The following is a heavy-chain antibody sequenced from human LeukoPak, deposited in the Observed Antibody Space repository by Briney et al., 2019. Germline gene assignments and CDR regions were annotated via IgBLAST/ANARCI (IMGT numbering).Heavy chain of an antibody. Sequence: TPSETLSLTCAVYGGSFSGYYWSWIRQPPGKGLEWIGEINHSGSTNYNPSLKSRVTISVDTSKNQFSLKLSSVTAADTAVYYCARAFGLLWFGEFFPTNWFDPWGQGTLVTVSS. CDR1: GGSFSGYY. CDR3: ARAFGLLWFGEFFPTNWFDP. J-gene: IGHJ5*02. CDR2: INHSGST. V-gene: IGHV4-34*01. D-gene: IGHD3-10*01.